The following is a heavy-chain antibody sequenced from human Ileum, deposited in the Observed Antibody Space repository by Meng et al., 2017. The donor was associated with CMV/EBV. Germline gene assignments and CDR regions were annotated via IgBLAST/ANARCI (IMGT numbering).Heavy chain of an antibody. CDR1: GHFISSYF. Sequence: QVPWTGSVSGLVKPSETPPLTCTVSGHFISSYFWSWIRQPAGKGLEWLGRIYSSGSTFYNPSLNSRVTMSVDTSKNQFSLSLASVTAADTAIYFCAREESVGIAVTGTFDYWGQGILVTVSS. CDR3: AREESVGIAVTGTFDY. J-gene: IGHJ4*02. D-gene: IGHD6-19*01. V-gene: IGHV4-4*07. CDR2: IYSSGST.